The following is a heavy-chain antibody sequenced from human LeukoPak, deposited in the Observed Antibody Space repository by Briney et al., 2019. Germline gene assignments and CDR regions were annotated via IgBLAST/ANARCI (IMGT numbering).Heavy chain of an antibody. CDR2: IKQDGSQK. V-gene: IGHV3-7*01. Sequence: GGSLRLSCAASGFTFSNYWMSWVRQAPGKGLEWVANIKQDGSQKYYVDSVKGRFTISRDDAKNSLYLQMNSLRAEDTAVYYCARDRGRGYFDYWGQGTLVTASS. D-gene: IGHD3-10*01. CDR3: ARDRGRGYFDY. CDR1: GFTFSNYW. J-gene: IGHJ4*02.